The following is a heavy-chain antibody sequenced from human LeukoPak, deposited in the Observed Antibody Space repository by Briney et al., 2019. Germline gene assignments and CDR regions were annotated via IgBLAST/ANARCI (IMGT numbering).Heavy chain of an antibody. CDR2: INHSGST. J-gene: IGHJ5*02. V-gene: IGHV4-34*01. Sequence: SETLSLTCAVYGGSFSGYYWSWIRQPPGKGLEWIGEINHSGSTNYNPSLKSRVTISVDTSKNQFSLKLSSVTAADTAVYYCADGPAYGSGSYWGWFDPWGQGTLVTVSS. CDR1: GGSFSGYY. CDR3: ADGPAYGSGSYWGWFDP. D-gene: IGHD3-10*01.